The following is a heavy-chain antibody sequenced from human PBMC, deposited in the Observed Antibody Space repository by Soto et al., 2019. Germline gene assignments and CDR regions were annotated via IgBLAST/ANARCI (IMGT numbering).Heavy chain of an antibody. CDR3: AKVAYDSSGPSDY. CDR2: ISYDGSNK. V-gene: IGHV3-30*18. Sequence: LRLSCAASGFTFSSYGMHWVRQAPGKGLEWVAVISYDGSNKYYADSVKGRFTISRDNSKNTLYLQMNSLRAEDTAVYYCAKVAYDSSGPSDYWGQGTLVTVSS. CDR1: GFTFSSYG. J-gene: IGHJ4*02. D-gene: IGHD3-22*01.